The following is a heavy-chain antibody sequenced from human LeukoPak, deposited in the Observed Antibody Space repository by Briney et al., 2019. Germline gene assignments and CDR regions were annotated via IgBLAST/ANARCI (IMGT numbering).Heavy chain of an antibody. V-gene: IGHV3-23*01. D-gene: IGHD3-16*02. CDR3: AKVADYVWGSYRRKPFDY. Sequence: GGSLRLSCAASGFTFSSYAMSWVRQAPGKGLEWVSAISGSGGSTYYADSVKGRFTISRDNSKNTLYLQMNSLRAEDTAVYYCAKVADYVWGSYRRKPFDYWGQGTLVTVPS. CDR1: GFTFSSYA. CDR2: ISGSGGST. J-gene: IGHJ4*02.